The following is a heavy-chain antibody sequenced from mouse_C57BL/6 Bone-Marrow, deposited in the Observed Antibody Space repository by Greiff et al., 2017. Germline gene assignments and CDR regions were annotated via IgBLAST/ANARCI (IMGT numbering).Heavy chain of an antibody. CDR1: GFNINNTY. J-gene: IGHJ3*01. CDR2: IDPANGNT. CDR3: ARGRFAY. Sequence: EVQLQQSVAELVRPGASVKLSCTASGFNINNTYMHWVKQRPEQGLEWIGRIDPANGNTKYAPKFQGKATITADTSSNTAYLQRSSLTSEDTAIYYCARGRFAYWGQGTLVTVSA. V-gene: IGHV14-3*01.